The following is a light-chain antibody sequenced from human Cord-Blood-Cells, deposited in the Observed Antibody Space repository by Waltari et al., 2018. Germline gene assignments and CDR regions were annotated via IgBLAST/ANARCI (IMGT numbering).Light chain of an antibody. J-gene: IGLJ3*02. CDR1: SSNIGNNY. V-gene: IGLV1-51*01. Sequence: QSVLTQPPSVSAAPGQKVTISCSASSSNIGNNYVSWYQQPPETAPKLLIYDKNKRPSRIPDRISGSKSGTSTTLGITGLQTGDEADYYCGTWDSSLSAGVFGGGTKLTVL. CDR2: DKN. CDR3: GTWDSSLSAGV.